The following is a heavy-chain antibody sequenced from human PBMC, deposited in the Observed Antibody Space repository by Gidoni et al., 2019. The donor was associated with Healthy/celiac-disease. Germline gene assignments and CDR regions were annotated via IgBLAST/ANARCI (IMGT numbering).Heavy chain of an antibody. J-gene: IGHJ3*02. D-gene: IGHD2-21*02. Sequence: EVQLVESGGGLVKPGGSLRLSCAASGFTFSTYSMNWVRQAPGKGLEWVSSISSSSSYIYYADSVKGRFTISRDNAKNSLYLQMNSLRAEDTAVYYCASAPGGYGGNSGDALDIWGQGTMVTVSS. CDR2: ISSSSSYI. CDR3: ASAPGGYGGNSGDALDI. V-gene: IGHV3-21*01. CDR1: GFTFSTYS.